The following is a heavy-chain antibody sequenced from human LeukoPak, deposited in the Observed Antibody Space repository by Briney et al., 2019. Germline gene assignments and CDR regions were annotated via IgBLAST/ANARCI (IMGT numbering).Heavy chain of an antibody. CDR1: GYTFTSNY. Sequence: ASVKVSCKASGYTFTSNYIHWVRQAPGQGLEWMGMIYPRDGSTSYAQKFQGRVTMTEDTSTDTAYMELSSLRSEDTAVYYCATLSYWGQGTLVTVSS. V-gene: IGHV1-46*01. CDR2: IYPRDGST. J-gene: IGHJ4*02. CDR3: ATLSY.